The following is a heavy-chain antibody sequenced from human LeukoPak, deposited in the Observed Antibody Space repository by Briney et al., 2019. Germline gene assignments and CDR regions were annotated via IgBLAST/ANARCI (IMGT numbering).Heavy chain of an antibody. J-gene: IGHJ4*02. CDR1: GFSFSGHW. Sequence: PGGSLRLSCTASGFSFSGHWMHWARRLPGKGLVWVSRISPTGSTTSYADSVKGRFTVPRDNAKNTLYLQVNNLRAEDTAVYYCARGPNSNWSGLDFWGQGTLLTVSS. V-gene: IGHV3-74*01. CDR2: ISPTGSTT. CDR3: ARGPNSNWSGLDF. D-gene: IGHD6-6*01.